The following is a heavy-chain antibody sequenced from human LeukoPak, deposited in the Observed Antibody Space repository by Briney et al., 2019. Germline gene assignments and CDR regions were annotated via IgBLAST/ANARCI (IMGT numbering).Heavy chain of an antibody. D-gene: IGHD5-18*01. CDR2: IKGDGSST. CDR3: ARDGYSFGHDFDY. V-gene: IGHV3-74*01. Sequence: GGSLRLSCAASGFTFSSYAMHWVRHTPGKGLVWVSRIKGDGSSTSYADSVKGRFTISRDNAKNTLYLQMNSLRAEDTAVYYCARDGYSFGHDFDYWGQGTLVTVSS. CDR1: GFTFSSYA. J-gene: IGHJ4*02.